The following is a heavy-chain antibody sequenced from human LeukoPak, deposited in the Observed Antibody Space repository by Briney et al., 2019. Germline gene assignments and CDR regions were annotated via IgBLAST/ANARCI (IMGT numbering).Heavy chain of an antibody. D-gene: IGHD5-12*01. V-gene: IGHV3-48*03. CDR2: IGSSGTTI. J-gene: IGHJ4*02. Sequence: QPGGSLRLSCAASGFTFSSYEMNWVRQAPGKGLEWVSYIGSSGTTIYYADSVKGRFTISRDNAKSSLYLQMNSLRAEDTAVYYCAKVATEGYYFAYWGQGTLVTVSS. CDR1: GFTFSSYE. CDR3: AKVATEGYYFAY.